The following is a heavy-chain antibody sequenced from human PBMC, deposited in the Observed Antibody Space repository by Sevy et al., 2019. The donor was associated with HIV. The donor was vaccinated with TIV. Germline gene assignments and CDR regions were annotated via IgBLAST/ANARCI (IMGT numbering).Heavy chain of an antibody. J-gene: IGHJ3*02. D-gene: IGHD6-13*01. CDR1: GYSFTNYY. CDR2: INPNSGGT. V-gene: IGHV1-2*02. CDR3: AKDRARIAAVGTALDI. Sequence: ASVKVSCKGSGYSFTNYYMNWVRQAPGQGLEWMGWINPNSGGTNYAQKFQGRVTMTRDTSISTAYMELSSLRSDDTAVYYCAKDRARIAAVGTALDIWGQGTMVTVS.